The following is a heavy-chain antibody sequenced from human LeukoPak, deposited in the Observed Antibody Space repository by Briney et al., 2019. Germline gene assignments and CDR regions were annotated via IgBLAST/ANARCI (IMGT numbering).Heavy chain of an antibody. V-gene: IGHV3-30-3*01. D-gene: IGHD3-9*01. Sequence: PGRSLRLSCAASGFTFSIYAMHWVRQAPGKGLEWVAVISYDGSNKYYADSVKGRFTISRDNSKNTLSLQMNSLRAEDTAVYYCAKAQYFDWLLPKYNWFDPWGQGALVTVSS. CDR1: GFTFSIYA. J-gene: IGHJ5*02. CDR3: AKAQYFDWLLPKYNWFDP. CDR2: ISYDGSNK.